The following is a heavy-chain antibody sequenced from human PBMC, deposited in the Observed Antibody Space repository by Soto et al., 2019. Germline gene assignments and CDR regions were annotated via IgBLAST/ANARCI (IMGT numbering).Heavy chain of an antibody. CDR2: INPKTAAT. CDR3: ARIKWGLDYYSGMDV. J-gene: IGHJ6*02. V-gene: IGHV1-2*02. Sequence: ASVKVSCKASGYTFSDYFIQWLRQAPGQGLEWVAWINPKTAATNYAKKFQDRVTLTSDTSFSTAYLELTRLRPDDTALYYCARIKWGLDYYSGMDVWGQGTAVTSP. CDR1: GYTFSDYF. D-gene: IGHD1-26*01.